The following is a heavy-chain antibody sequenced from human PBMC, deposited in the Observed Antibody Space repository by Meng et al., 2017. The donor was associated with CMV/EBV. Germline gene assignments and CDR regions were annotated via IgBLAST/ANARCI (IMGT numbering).Heavy chain of an antibody. Sequence: SVKVSCKASGGTFSSYAISWVRQAPGQGLEWMGGIIPIFGTANYAQKFQGRVTITTDESTSTAYMELSSLRSDDTAVYYCARGYSYGSLFDYWGQGTLVTVSS. J-gene: IGHJ4*02. CDR3: ARGYSYGSLFDY. D-gene: IGHD5-18*01. CDR2: IIPIFGTA. V-gene: IGHV1-69*05. CDR1: GGTFSSYA.